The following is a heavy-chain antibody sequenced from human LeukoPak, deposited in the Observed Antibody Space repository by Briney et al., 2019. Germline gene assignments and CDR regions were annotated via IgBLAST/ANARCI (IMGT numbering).Heavy chain of an antibody. CDR1: GGSFSGYY. D-gene: IGHD4-17*01. CDR3: ARADYGLKYYFDY. Sequence: RTSETLSLTCAVYGGSFSGYYWTWIRQPPGKGLEWIGEINHSGSTNYNPSLKSRVTISVDTSKNQFSLKLSSVTAADTAVYYCARADYGLKYYFDYWGQGTLVTVSS. J-gene: IGHJ4*02. V-gene: IGHV4-34*01. CDR2: INHSGST.